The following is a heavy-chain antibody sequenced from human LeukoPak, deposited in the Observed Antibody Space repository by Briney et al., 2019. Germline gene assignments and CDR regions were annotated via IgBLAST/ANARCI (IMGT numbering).Heavy chain of an antibody. Sequence: GGSLRLSCAASGFTFSSYSMNWVRQAPGKGLEWVSYISSSSSTIYYADSVKGRFTISRDNAKNSLYLQMNCLRAEDTAVYYCARDLVVVVPAAIHSWFDPWGQGTLVTVSS. D-gene: IGHD2-2*02. CDR2: ISSSSSTI. J-gene: IGHJ5*02. V-gene: IGHV3-48*01. CDR3: ARDLVVVVPAAIHSWFDP. CDR1: GFTFSSYS.